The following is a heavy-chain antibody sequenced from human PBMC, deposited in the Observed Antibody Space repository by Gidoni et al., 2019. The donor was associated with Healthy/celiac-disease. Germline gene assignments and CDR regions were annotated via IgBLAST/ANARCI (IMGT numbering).Heavy chain of an antibody. J-gene: IGHJ4*02. D-gene: IGHD6-19*01. CDR1: GYSFTSYC. Sequence: EVQLVQSGAEVKKPGESRRISGKGAGYSFTSYCISWVRQMPGKGLEWMGRIDPSDSYTNYSPSFQGHVTISADKSISTAYLQWSSLNASDTAMYYCARYLGAVADGVDYWGQGTLVTVSS. CDR3: ARYLGAVADGVDY. CDR2: IDPSDSYT. V-gene: IGHV5-10-1*03.